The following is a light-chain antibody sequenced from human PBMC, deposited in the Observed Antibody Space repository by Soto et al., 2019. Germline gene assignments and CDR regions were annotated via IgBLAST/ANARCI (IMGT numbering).Light chain of an antibody. Sequence: QSALTQPPSASGSPGQSVTISCTGSSSDVGGYDYVSWYQQHPGKAPKLMIYAVTGRPSGVPDRFSGSKSGNTASLTVSGLQAEDEADYYCSSYAASNIPYVFGTGTKVTVL. J-gene: IGLJ1*01. CDR1: SSDVGGYDY. V-gene: IGLV2-8*01. CDR2: AVT. CDR3: SSYAASNIPYV.